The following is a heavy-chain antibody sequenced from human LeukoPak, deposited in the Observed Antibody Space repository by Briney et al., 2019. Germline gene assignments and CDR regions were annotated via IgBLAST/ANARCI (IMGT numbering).Heavy chain of an antibody. CDR2: IYYSGST. CDR3: ARPRSTHAFDI. CDR1: GGSFSGYY. J-gene: IGHJ3*02. V-gene: IGHV4-34*01. Sequence: SETLSLTCAVYGGSFSGYYWSWIRQPPGKGLEWIGSIYYSGSTYYNPSLKSRVTISVDTSKNQFSLKLSSVTAADTAVYYCARPRSTHAFDIWGQGTMVTVSS. D-gene: IGHD5-24*01.